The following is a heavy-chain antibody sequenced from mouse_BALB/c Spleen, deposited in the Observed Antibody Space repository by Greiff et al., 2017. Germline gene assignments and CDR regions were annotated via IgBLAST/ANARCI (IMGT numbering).Heavy chain of an antibody. D-gene: IGHD1-1*01. J-gene: IGHJ3*01. Sequence: VHLVESGPGLVAPSQSLSITCTVSGFSLTSYGVHWVRQPPGKGLEWLGVIWAGGSTNYNSALMSRLSISKDNSKSQVFLKMNSLQTDDTAMYYCAREDGSSYGWFAYWGQGTLVTVSA. CDR2: IWAGGST. CDR1: GFSLTSYG. V-gene: IGHV2-9*02. CDR3: AREDGSSYGWFAY.